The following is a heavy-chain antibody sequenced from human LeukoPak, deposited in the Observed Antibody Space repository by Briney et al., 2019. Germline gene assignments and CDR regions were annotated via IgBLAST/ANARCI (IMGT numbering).Heavy chain of an antibody. CDR1: GGSISSHY. CDR2: ISNSGRT. V-gene: IGHV4-59*11. Sequence: SETLSLTCTVSGGSISSHYWNWIRQPPGKGLDWIGFISNSGRTNYNPSLKTRVTISVDTSKNQFSLKLSSVAAADTAVYYCAREDIAEYYFDHWDQGTLVTVSS. J-gene: IGHJ4*02. D-gene: IGHD6-13*01. CDR3: AREDIAEYYFDH.